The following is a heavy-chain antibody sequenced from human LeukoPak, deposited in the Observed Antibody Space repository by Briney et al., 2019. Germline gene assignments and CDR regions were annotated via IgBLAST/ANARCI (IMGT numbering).Heavy chain of an antibody. Sequence: PGGSLRLSCAASGFTFSSYEMNWVRQAPGKGLEWVSYIGTSDSSTYYVDSVKGRFTISRANAKNSLYLQMNSLRAEDTAVYYCARYGDSSVYYSADAFDIWGQGTMVTVSS. CDR3: ARYGDSSVYYSADAFDI. V-gene: IGHV3-48*03. CDR1: GFTFSSYE. J-gene: IGHJ3*02. D-gene: IGHD3-22*01. CDR2: IGTSDSST.